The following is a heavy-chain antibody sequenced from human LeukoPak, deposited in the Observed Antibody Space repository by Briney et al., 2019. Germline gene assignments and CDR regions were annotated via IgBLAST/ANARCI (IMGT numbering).Heavy chain of an antibody. CDR3: ARRSYGGKDFDY. Sequence: GESLKISCKGSGYIFTSCWITWVRQMPGKGLEWMGIIYPGDSDSRYSPSFQGQVTISADESISTAYLQWSSPKASDTAMYYCARRSYGGKDFDYWGQGTLVTVSS. CDR1: GYIFTSCW. V-gene: IGHV5-51*01. J-gene: IGHJ4*02. CDR2: IYPGDSDS. D-gene: IGHD4-23*01.